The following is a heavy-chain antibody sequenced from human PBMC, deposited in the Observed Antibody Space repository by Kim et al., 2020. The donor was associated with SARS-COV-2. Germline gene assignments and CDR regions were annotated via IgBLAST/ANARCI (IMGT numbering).Heavy chain of an antibody. J-gene: IGHJ4*02. CDR2: ISSSGSTT. D-gene: IGHD3-16*01. CDR1: GFTFSRYN. CDR3: ARGGPVTGFDY. Sequence: GGSLRLSCAASGFTFSRYNINRVRQAPGKGLEFISYISSSGSTTFNADSVKGRFTISRDNAKNSVYLQMNSLRDEDTSVYYCARGGPVTGFDYWGQGTLVTVSS. V-gene: IGHV3-48*02.